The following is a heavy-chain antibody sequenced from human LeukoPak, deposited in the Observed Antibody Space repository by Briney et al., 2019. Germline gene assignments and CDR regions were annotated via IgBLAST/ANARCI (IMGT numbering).Heavy chain of an antibody. CDR2: AADGGST. Sequence: SETLSLTCTVSGDSMSDYFWTWIRQPPGKGLEWIGYAADGGSTNYNPSLKSRVTISVDTSKNQFSLKLNSVTAADTAVYYCARTTEEYYGSGKFRKYYSYYYYMDVWGKGTTVTVSS. CDR1: GDSMSDYF. CDR3: ARTTEEYYGSGKFRKYYSYYYYMDV. V-gene: IGHV4-59*01. J-gene: IGHJ6*03. D-gene: IGHD3-10*01.